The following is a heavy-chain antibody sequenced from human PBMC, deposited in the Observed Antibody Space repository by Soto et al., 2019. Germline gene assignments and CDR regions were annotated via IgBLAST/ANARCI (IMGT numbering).Heavy chain of an antibody. Sequence: GGSLRLSCVASGFTFSSYDMSWVRQAPGKGLEWVSAISASGGATWYADSVKGRFTISSDNSKNTLSLQMNSLRAEDTAVYYCSKGSPARGEGFDYWGQGTLVTVSS. CDR3: SKGSPARGEGFDY. D-gene: IGHD6-6*01. CDR1: GFTFSSYD. CDR2: ISASGGAT. J-gene: IGHJ4*02. V-gene: IGHV3-23*01.